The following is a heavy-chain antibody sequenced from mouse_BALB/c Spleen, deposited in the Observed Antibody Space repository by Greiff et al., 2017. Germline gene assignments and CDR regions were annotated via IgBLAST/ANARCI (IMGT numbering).Heavy chain of an antibody. V-gene: IGHV5-9-4*01. CDR2: ISSGGSYT. D-gene: IGHD1-1*01. J-gene: IGHJ4*01. CDR3: ARDYYGSSYDY. CDR1: GFTFSSYA. Sequence: EVHLVESGGGLVKPGGSLKLSCAASGFTFSSYAMSWVRQSPEKRLEWVAEISSGGSYTYYPDTVTGRFTISRDNAKNTLYLEMSSLRSEDTAMYYCARDYYGSSYDYWGQGTSVTVSS.